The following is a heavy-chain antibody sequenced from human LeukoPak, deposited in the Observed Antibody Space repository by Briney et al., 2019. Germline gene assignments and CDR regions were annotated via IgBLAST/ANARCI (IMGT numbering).Heavy chain of an antibody. Sequence: PGGTLRLSCAASGFIFSRYGMSWVRQAPGKGLEWVSAISGSGGTTYYADSVKGRFTISRDNSKNTLYLQMNSLRAEDTAVYYCARGLSGYASSLGYWGQGTLVTVSA. D-gene: IGHD6-6*01. CDR1: GFIFSRYG. J-gene: IGHJ4*02. CDR3: ARGLSGYASSLGY. V-gene: IGHV3-23*01. CDR2: ISGSGGTT.